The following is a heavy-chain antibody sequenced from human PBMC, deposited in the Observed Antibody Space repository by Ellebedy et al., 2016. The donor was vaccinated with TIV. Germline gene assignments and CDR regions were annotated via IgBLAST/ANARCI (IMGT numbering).Heavy chain of an antibody. CDR3: ARDRAPYELRAFDI. Sequence: PGGSLRLSCAASGFTFSHYYMSWIRQAPGKGLEWVSYISSSSSYTNYADAVKGRFTISRDNAKNSLYLQMNSLRDEDTAVYYCARDRAPYELRAFDIWGQGTMVTVSS. J-gene: IGHJ3*02. CDR2: ISSSSSYT. D-gene: IGHD1-26*01. V-gene: IGHV3-11*06. CDR1: GFTFSHYY.